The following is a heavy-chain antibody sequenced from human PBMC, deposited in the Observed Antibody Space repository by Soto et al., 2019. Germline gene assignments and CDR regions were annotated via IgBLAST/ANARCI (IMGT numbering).Heavy chain of an antibody. J-gene: IGHJ5*02. CDR1: GGSLSSSIYY. Sequence: SETLSLTCTVSGGSLSSSIYYWGWIRPPPGKGLEWIGSIYYSGSTYYNPSLKSRVTISVDTSKNQFSLKLSSVTAADTAVYYCARHYCSGGSCPPWFDPWGQGTLVTVSS. CDR2: IYYSGST. V-gene: IGHV4-39*01. CDR3: ARHYCSGGSCPPWFDP. D-gene: IGHD2-15*01.